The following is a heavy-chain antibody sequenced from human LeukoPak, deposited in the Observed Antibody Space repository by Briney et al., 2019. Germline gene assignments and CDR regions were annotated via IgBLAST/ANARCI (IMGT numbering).Heavy chain of an antibody. V-gene: IGHV1-18*01. J-gene: IGHJ5*02. CDR3: ARDPGYCSSTSCYRETNWFDP. CDR1: GYTFTSYG. CDR2: ISAYNGDT. D-gene: IGHD2-2*02. Sequence: ASAKVSCKASGYTFTSYGISWVRQAPGQGLEWRGWISAYNGDTNYAQKLQGRVTMTTDTSTRTAYMEMRSLRSDDTAVYYCARDPGYCSSTSCYRETNWFDPWGQGTLVTVSS.